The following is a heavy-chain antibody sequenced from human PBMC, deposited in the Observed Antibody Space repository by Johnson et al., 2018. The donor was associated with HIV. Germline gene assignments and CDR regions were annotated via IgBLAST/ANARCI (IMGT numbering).Heavy chain of an antibody. J-gene: IGHJ3*02. Sequence: QVQLVESGGGVVQPGRSLRLSCAASGFPFSTYSMHWVRQAPGKGLEWVAVISYDGSNKYYEDSVKGRFTISRDNSKNTLYLQMGSLRAEDMAVYYCARDRNSYDQPMHAFDIWGQGTMVTVSS. CDR2: ISYDGSNK. CDR1: GFPFSTYS. D-gene: IGHD5-18*01. CDR3: ARDRNSYDQPMHAFDI. V-gene: IGHV3-30*14.